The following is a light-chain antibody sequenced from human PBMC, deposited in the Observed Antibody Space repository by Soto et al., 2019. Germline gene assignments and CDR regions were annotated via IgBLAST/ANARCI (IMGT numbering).Light chain of an antibody. CDR2: DVN. J-gene: IGLJ1*01. Sequence: QSALTQPPSVSGSPGQSVTSSCTATTTDIDNYDSVSWYQQAPGTAPKLIIYDVNNRPSGAPDRFSGSTAGNTASLTISGLQAEDETDYFCRLYASNGSLIFGPGTKLTVL. CDR3: RLYASNGSLI. CDR1: TTDIDNYDS. V-gene: IGLV2-18*01.